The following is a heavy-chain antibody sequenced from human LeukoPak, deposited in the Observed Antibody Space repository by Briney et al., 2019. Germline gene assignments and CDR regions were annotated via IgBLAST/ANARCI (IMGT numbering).Heavy chain of an antibody. V-gene: IGHV4-61*01. J-gene: IGHJ4*02. D-gene: IGHD3-16*01. CDR1: GGSVSSSSSY. Sequence: SETLSLTCTVSGGSVSSSSSYWSWIRQPPGKGLEWIGYIYYSGSANYNPSLKSRVTISVDTSKNQFSLKLSSVTAADTAVYYCARSWGEDYWGQGTLVTVSS. CDR2: IYYSGSA. CDR3: ARSWGEDY.